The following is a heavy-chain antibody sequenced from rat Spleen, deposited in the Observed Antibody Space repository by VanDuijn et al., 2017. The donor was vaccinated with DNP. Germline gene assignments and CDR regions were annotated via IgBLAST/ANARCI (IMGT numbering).Heavy chain of an antibody. J-gene: IGHJ2*01. CDR1: GFTFNKYW. CDR3: AKAGGYSPWYFDY. D-gene: IGHD1-11*01. Sequence: EVQLVESGGDLVQPGRSLKLSCVASGFTFNKYWMTWIRQVPGKGLEWVASITSSGGSTYYPDSVKGRFTISRDNTENSLYLQMNSLKSEDTATYYCAKAGGYSPWYFDYWGQGVMVTVSS. V-gene: IGHV5-31*01. CDR2: ITSSGGST.